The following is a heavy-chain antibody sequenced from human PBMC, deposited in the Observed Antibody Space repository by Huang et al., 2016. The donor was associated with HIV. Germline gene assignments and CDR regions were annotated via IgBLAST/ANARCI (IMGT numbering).Heavy chain of an antibody. D-gene: IGHD3-3*01. CDR1: GFRFRRYG. V-gene: IGHV3-30*18. CDR3: AKDKYLMSTILAYYFDC. J-gene: IGHJ4*02. Sequence: QVQLVESGGGVVQPGRSLRLSCTASGFRFRRYGVHGGRQVPGKGREWVAVVSFDGSTKYSADSVKGRFTISRDNSKNTLYLQMNSLTVEDTAVYYCAKDKYLMSTILAYYFDCWGQGTLVTVSS. CDR2: VSFDGSTK.